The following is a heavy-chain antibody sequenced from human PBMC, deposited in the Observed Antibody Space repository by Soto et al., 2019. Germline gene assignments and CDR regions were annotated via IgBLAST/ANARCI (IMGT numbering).Heavy chain of an antibody. V-gene: IGHV1-69*13. CDR1: GGTFSSYA. CDR2: IIPIFGTA. J-gene: IGHJ6*02. D-gene: IGHD6-6*01. Sequence: SVKVSCKASGGTFSSYAISWVRQAPGQGLEWMGGIIPIFGTANYAQKFQGRVTITADESTSTAYMELSSLRSEDTAVYYCARRDSSSNYYYYGMDVWGQGTTVTDSS. CDR3: ARRDSSSNYYYYGMDV.